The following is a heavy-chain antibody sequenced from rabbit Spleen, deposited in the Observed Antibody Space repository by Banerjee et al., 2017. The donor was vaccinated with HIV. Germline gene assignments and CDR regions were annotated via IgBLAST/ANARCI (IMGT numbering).Heavy chain of an antibody. CDR3: ARDTGSSFSSYGMDL. CDR1: GFDFSRGYD. J-gene: IGHJ6*01. D-gene: IGHD8-1*01. CDR2: IFTGNLKT. V-gene: IGHV1S40*01. Sequence: QPLVESGGGLVKPGASLTLTYKASGFDFSRGYDMCWVRLAPGKGLEWIGCIFTGNLKTYYASWAKGRFTISKTSSTTVTLQMTSLTAADTATYFCARDTGSSFSSYGMDLWGPGTLVTVS.